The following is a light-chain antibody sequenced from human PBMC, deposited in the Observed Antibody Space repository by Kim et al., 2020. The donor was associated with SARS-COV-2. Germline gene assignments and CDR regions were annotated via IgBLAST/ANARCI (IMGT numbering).Light chain of an antibody. CDR1: QDISSY. CDR2: AAS. CDR3: QQYYRYPPWT. V-gene: IGKV1-8*01. Sequence: AIRMTQSPSSLTASTGDRVTITCRASQDISSYLAWYQQKPGKAPQLLIYAASTLRSGVPSRFSGSGSGTNFTLTIGCLQSEDFATYYCQQYYRYPPWTFGQGTKVDIK. J-gene: IGKJ1*01.